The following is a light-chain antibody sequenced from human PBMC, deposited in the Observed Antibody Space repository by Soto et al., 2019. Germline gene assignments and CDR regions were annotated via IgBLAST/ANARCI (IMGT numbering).Light chain of an antibody. J-gene: IGKJ1*01. CDR3: HQYGSSSPWT. CDR1: QSISSW. CDR2: KAS. Sequence: DIQMTQSPSTLSASVGDRVTITCRASQSISSWLAWYQQKPGRAPKLLIYKASSLETGVSSRFSGSGSGTEFALIISSLQPDDFASYYCHQYGSSSPWTFGQGTTVEIK. V-gene: IGKV1-5*03.